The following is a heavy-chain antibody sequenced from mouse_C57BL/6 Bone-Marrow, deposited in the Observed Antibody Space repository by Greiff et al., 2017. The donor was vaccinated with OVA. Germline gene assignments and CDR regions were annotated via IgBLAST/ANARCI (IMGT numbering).Heavy chain of an antibody. CDR2: IHPNSGST. CDR3: ARPLPYYGSSHWYFDV. V-gene: IGHV1-64*01. Sequence: QVQLQQPGAELVKPGASVKLSCKASGYTFTSYWMHWVKQRPGQGLEWIGMIHPNSGSTNYNEKFKSKATLTVDKSSSTAYMQLSSLTSEDSAVYYCARPLPYYGSSHWYFDVWGTETTVTVSS. D-gene: IGHD1-1*01. J-gene: IGHJ1*03. CDR1: GYTFTSYW.